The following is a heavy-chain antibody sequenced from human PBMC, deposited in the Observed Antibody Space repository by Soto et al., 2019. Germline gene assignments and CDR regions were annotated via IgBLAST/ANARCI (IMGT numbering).Heavy chain of an antibody. Sequence: LRLSCAASGFTFSSFAMSWVLQAPGKGREWVSAISGSGGSTYYVESVKGRFNISRDNCKNTLYLQMNSLRAEDTAVYYCAKGHQYSSSSNHFDSWGQGTPVTVS. V-gene: IGHV3-23*01. CDR3: AKGHQYSSSSNHFDS. CDR2: ISGSGGST. CDR1: GFTFSSFA. J-gene: IGHJ4*02. D-gene: IGHD6-6*01.